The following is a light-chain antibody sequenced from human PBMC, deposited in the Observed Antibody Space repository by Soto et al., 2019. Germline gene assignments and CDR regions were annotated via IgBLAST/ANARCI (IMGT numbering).Light chain of an antibody. CDR1: SSNIGTYT. Sequence: QSVLTQPPSASGTPGQRVTISCSGTSSNIGTYTVNWYQQLPGTAPKLLIYTDHQRPSGVPDRFSGSKSGTSASLAINGLHSEDEADYYCASWDDNLNGGVFGGGTKVTVL. CDR3: ASWDDNLNGGV. CDR2: TDH. J-gene: IGLJ3*02. V-gene: IGLV1-44*01.